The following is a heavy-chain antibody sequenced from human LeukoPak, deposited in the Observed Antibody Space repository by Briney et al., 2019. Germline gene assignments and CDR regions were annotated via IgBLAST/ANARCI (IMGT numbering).Heavy chain of an antibody. J-gene: IGHJ4*02. D-gene: IGHD3-10*01. CDR2: IGGST. V-gene: IGHV3-64*01. CDR3: AKDHGGYGSFDY. Sequence: GGSLRLSCAASGFTFSSYGMHWVRQAPGKGLEHVSAIGGSTYYANSVKGRFTISRDNSKNTLYLQMNSLRAEDTAVYYCAKDHGGYGSFDYWGQGTLVTVSS. CDR1: GFTFSSYG.